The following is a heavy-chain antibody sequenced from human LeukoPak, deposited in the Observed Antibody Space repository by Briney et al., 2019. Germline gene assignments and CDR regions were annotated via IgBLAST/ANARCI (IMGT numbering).Heavy chain of an antibody. V-gene: IGHV4-34*01. Sequence: SETLSLTCAVYGGSFSGYYWSWIRQPPGKGLEWIGEINHSGSTNYNPSLKSRVTISVDTSKNQFSLKLNSVTAADTAVYYCARAFRRMVRHPFDYWGQGTLVTVSS. J-gene: IGHJ4*02. CDR3: ARAFRRMVRHPFDY. CDR2: INHSGST. CDR1: GGSFSGYY. D-gene: IGHD3-10*01.